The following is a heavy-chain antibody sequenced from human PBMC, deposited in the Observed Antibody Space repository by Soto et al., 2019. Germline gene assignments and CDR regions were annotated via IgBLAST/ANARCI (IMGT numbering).Heavy chain of an antibody. J-gene: IGHJ5*02. CDR1: GGSISSGGYY. Sequence: LSLTCTVSGGSISSGGYYWSWIRQHPGKGLEWIGYISYSGSTYYNPSLKNRVTISVDTSKNQFSLRLSSVTAADTAVYYCARGGSSWPNWFDPWGQGTLVTVSS. CDR3: ARGGSSWPNWFDP. CDR2: ISYSGST. D-gene: IGHD2-15*01. V-gene: IGHV4-31*03.